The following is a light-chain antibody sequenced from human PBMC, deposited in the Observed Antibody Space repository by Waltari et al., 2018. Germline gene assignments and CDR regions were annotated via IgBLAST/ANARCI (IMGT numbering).Light chain of an antibody. Sequence: SSELTQDPDVSVALGQTVKITCQGDSLRSSFASWYQQKPGQAPALVMSGQNNRAPGIPDRFSGFSSGSTTTLTISGAQAEDEADYYCQSADSSGTYHVVFGGGTKLTVL. CDR3: QSADSSGTYHVV. CDR2: GQN. J-gene: IGLJ2*01. V-gene: IGLV3-19*01. CDR1: SLRSSF.